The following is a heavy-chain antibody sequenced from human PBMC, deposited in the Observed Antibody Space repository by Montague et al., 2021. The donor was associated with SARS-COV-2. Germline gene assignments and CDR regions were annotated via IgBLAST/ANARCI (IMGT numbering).Heavy chain of an antibody. CDR1: GGSISSSSYF. D-gene: IGHD6-13*01. V-gene: IGHV4-39*01. CDR2: IYYSGST. J-gene: IGHJ4*02. CDR3: ARAFIAAAGTTSFDY. Sequence: SETLSLTCTVSGGSISSSSYFWGWIRHPPGKGLEWIGSIYYSGSTYYNPSLKSRVTISVDTSKVQFSLKLSPVTAADTAVYYCARAFIAAAGTTSFDYWGQGTLVTVSS.